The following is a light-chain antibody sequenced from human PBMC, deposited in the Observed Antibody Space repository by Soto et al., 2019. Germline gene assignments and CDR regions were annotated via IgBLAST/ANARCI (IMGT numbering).Light chain of an antibody. CDR2: DAS. CDR3: QQYDNLPT. V-gene: IGKV1-33*01. J-gene: IGKJ3*01. Sequence: DIQMTQSPSSLSASVGDRVTITCQASQDISNFLNWYQQKPGKAPKLLIYDASNLETGVPSRFSGSGSGTDFTFTISSLQAEDIATYYCQQYDNLPTFGPGTKVGIK. CDR1: QDISNF.